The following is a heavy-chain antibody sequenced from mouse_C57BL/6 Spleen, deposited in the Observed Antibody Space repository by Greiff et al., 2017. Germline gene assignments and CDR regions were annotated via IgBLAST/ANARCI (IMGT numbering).Heavy chain of an antibody. CDR2: ICDGGSST. J-gene: IGHJ4*01. V-gene: IGHV5-4*01. CDR3: AREQVYCYGIDY. CDR1: GFTFTSYA. Sequence: EVQLVQSGGGLVKPGGSLTLSCAASGFTFTSYAIPWVRQTPGKRLEWVATICDGGSSTYYPDNVTGRFTMSRDKAKNNLYMQMSQVKSEDTAMYYCAREQVYCYGIDYWGQGTSVTVSS.